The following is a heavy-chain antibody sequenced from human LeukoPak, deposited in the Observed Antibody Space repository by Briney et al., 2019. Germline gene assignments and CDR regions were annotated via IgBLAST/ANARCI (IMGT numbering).Heavy chain of an antibody. CDR1: GFTFSDYY. CDR2: ICDSGRTV. D-gene: IGHD3-22*01. J-gene: IGHJ4*02. Sequence: PGGSLRLSCAASGFTFSDYYMSWLRQAPGKGLEWVAYICDSGRTVYYADSVKGRFTISRDNAKNPVYLQMNNLRAERSAIYYCERDRLGDYDHSGYYDKGGQGTLVTVS. V-gene: IGHV3-11*01. CDR3: ERDRLGDYDHSGYYDK.